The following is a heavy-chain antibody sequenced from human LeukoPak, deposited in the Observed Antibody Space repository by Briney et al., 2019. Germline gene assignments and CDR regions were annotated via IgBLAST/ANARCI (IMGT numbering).Heavy chain of an antibody. CDR1: GFTFSSYA. J-gene: IGHJ3*02. V-gene: IGHV3-23*01. CDR2: ISGSGGST. CDR3: AKWADYYDSSGPTPFDI. D-gene: IGHD3-22*01. Sequence: GGSLRLSCAGSGFTFSSYAMSWVRQAPGKGVEWVSAISGSGGSTYYADSVKGRFTISRDNSKNTLYLQMNSLRAEDTAVYYCAKWADYYDSSGPTPFDIWGQGTMVTVSS.